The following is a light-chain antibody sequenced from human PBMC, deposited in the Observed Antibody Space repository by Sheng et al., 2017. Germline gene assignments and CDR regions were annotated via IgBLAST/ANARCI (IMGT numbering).Light chain of an antibody. CDR2: AAS. Sequence: DIQMTQSPSSLSASVGDRVSITCRASQTINTFLNWYQQKPGKAPRLLIYAASHLQSGVPSRFSGSGSGTDFTLTISSLQPEDFATYYCQQSYSTVWTFGQGTKLEIK. CDR3: QQSYSTVWT. V-gene: IGKV1-39*01. J-gene: IGKJ1*01. CDR1: QTINTF.